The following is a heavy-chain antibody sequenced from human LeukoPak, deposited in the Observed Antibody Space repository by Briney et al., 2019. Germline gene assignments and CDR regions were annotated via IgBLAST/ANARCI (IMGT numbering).Heavy chain of an antibody. CDR2: ISSGSVTI. Sequence: GSLRLSCAASGFTFNTYSMNWVRQAPGKGLEWVSYISSGSVTIHYADSVKGRFTISRDNAKNSVYLQMNSLRAEDTAVYYCARNLALTGPSSGWYHAFAIWGQGTMVTVSS. CDR1: GFTFNTYS. J-gene: IGHJ3*02. D-gene: IGHD6-19*01. CDR3: ARNLALTGPSSGWYHAFAI. V-gene: IGHV3-48*01.